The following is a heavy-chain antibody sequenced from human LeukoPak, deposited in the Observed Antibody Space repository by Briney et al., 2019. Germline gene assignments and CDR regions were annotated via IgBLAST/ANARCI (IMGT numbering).Heavy chain of an antibody. Sequence: PGGSLRLSCAASGFTFSSYWMSWVRQAPGKGLEWVANIKQDGSEKYYVDSVKGRFTISRDNAKNSLYLQMNSLRAEDTAVYYCARDEIPCSSTSCCEPGDYFDYWGQGTLVTVSS. CDR1: GFTFSSYW. D-gene: IGHD2-2*01. J-gene: IGHJ4*02. V-gene: IGHV3-7*01. CDR3: ARDEIPCSSTSCCEPGDYFDY. CDR2: IKQDGSEK.